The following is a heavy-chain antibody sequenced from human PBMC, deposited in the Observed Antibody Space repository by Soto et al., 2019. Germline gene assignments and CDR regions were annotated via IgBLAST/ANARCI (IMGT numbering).Heavy chain of an antibody. Sequence: GESLKISCKGSGDSFNTDWIAWVRQMPGKGLEWMGITHPGDSETRYSPSFEGQVTISADKSISTAYLQWSSLKASDTAMYYCARQGKDGHNQACGMHVWDQGTTVTVSS. CDR1: GDSFNTDW. CDR3: ARQGKDGHNQACGMHV. J-gene: IGHJ6*02. V-gene: IGHV5-51*01. CDR2: THPGDSET.